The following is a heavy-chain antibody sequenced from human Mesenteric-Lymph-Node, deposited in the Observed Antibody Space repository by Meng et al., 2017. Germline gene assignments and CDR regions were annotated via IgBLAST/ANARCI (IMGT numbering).Heavy chain of an antibody. V-gene: IGHV3-73*01. Sequence: GGSLRLSCAASGFTFSGSAMHWVRQASGKGLEWVGRIRSKANSYATAYAASVKGRFTISRDDSKNTAYLQMNSLKTEDTAVYYCARVGIAAAGRWGQGTLVTVSS. D-gene: IGHD6-13*01. CDR1: GFTFSGSA. CDR2: IRSKANSYAT. J-gene: IGHJ4*02. CDR3: ARVGIAAAGR.